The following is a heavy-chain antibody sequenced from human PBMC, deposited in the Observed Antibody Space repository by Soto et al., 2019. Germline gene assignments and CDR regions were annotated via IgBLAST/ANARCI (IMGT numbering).Heavy chain of an antibody. CDR3: ARTPPYYYDRGPLQF. V-gene: IGHV1-69*01. D-gene: IGHD3-22*01. CDR2: IVPFFKTV. CDR1: GGPLSSFS. J-gene: IGHJ1*01. Sequence: QVQLVQSGAEVKKPGSSVKVSCKASGGPLSSFSFTWVRQAPGQGLECLGQIVPFFKTVRYAQKFQGRVTITADDSTNTAYMELSSLTSADTAVYYCARTPPYYYDRGPLQFWGQGTLVNVSS.